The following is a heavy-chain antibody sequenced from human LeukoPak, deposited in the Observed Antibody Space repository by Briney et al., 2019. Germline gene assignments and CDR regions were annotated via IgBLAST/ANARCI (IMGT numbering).Heavy chain of an antibody. Sequence: GGSLRLSCTASGFPFSDYSMNWVRQAPGQGPEWISYIGISSGNTKYADSVRGRFTISADNAENSLYLQMNSLRVEDTAVYYCARDHNYAFDNWGQGTLVSVSS. J-gene: IGHJ4*02. CDR1: GFPFSDYS. D-gene: IGHD1-1*01. CDR3: ARDHNYAFDN. CDR2: IGISSGNT. V-gene: IGHV3-48*04.